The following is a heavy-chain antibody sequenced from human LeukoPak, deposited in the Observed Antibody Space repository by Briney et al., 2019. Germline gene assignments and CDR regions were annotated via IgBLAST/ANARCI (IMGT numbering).Heavy chain of an antibody. V-gene: IGHV1-18*04. Sequence: ASVKVSCKASVYTFTIYGITCGRQAPGQGLEWMGWISAYNGNTNYAQKFQGRVTMTTDTSTSTAYMERRSLRSDDTAVYYCAREKRWGYGTGGAGMDVWGKGTTVTVSS. CDR1: VYTFTIYG. CDR2: ISAYNGNT. J-gene: IGHJ6*04. D-gene: IGHD3-10*01. CDR3: AREKRWGYGTGGAGMDV.